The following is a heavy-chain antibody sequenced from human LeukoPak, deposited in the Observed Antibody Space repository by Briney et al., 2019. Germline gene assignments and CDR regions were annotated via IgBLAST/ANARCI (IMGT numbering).Heavy chain of an antibody. J-gene: IGHJ4*02. V-gene: IGHV4-61*02. CDR3: ARVGTRLDY. D-gene: IGHD1-1*01. CDR1: GGSISSGSYY. Sequence: SETLSLTCTVSGGSISSGSYYWSWIRQPAGKGLEWIGRIYTSGSTNYNPSLKSRVTISVDTSKNQFSLKLSSVTAADTAVYYCARVGTRLDYWGQGTLVTVSS. CDR2: IYTSGST.